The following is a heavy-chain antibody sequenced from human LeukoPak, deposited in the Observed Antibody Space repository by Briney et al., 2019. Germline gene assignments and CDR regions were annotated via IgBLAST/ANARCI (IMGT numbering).Heavy chain of an antibody. Sequence: SETLSLTCTVSGGSISSGDYYWSWIRQPPGKGLEWIGYIYYSGSTYYNPSLKSRVAISVDTSENQFSLKLSSVTAADTAVYYCARGGRYYYYGMDVWGQGTTVTVSS. D-gene: IGHD6-25*01. CDR2: IYYSGST. J-gene: IGHJ6*02. CDR3: ARGGRYYYYGMDV. CDR1: GGSISSGDYY. V-gene: IGHV4-30-4*01.